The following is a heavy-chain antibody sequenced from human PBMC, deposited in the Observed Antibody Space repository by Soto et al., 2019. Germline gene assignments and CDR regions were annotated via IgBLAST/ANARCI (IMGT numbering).Heavy chain of an antibody. V-gene: IGHV1-69*12. CDR3: AREVAADGTFREDVFDI. D-gene: IGHD6-13*01. Sequence: QVHLVQSGAEVKKPGSSVKVSCKAPGGTFSNHAINWVRQAPGQGLEWMGRIIPIFSTTNYAQKFQGRGTITADEPTITAYLELSSLKQDDTAVYYCAREVAADGTFREDVFDIWGQGTLVTVSS. CDR1: GGTFSNHA. J-gene: IGHJ3*02. CDR2: IIPIFSTT.